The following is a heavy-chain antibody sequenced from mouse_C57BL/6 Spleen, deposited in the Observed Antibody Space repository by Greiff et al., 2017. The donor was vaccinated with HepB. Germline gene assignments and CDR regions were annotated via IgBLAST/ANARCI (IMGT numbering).Heavy chain of an antibody. CDR1: GYTFTSYW. Sequence: VQLQQPGTELVKPGASVKLSCKASGYTFTSYWMHLVKQRPGQGLEWIGNINPSNGGTNYNEKFKSKATLTVDKSSSTAYMQLSSLTSEDSAVYYCARSGPIYYDYVFAYWGQGTLVTVSA. CDR2: INPSNGGT. J-gene: IGHJ3*01. D-gene: IGHD2-4*01. CDR3: ARSGPIYYDYVFAY. V-gene: IGHV1-53*01.